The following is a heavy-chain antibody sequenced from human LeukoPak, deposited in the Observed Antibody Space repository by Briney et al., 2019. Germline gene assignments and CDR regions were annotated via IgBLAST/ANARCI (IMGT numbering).Heavy chain of an antibody. Sequence: PGGSLRLSCAASGFTFSSYWMSWVRQAPGKGLEWVSGISWNSGSIGYADSVKGRFTISRDNAKNSLYLQMNSLRAEDTALYYCAKSNYDSSGLDYWGQGTLVTVSS. J-gene: IGHJ4*02. CDR1: GFTFSSYW. CDR3: AKSNYDSSGLDY. V-gene: IGHV3-9*01. CDR2: ISWNSGSI. D-gene: IGHD3-22*01.